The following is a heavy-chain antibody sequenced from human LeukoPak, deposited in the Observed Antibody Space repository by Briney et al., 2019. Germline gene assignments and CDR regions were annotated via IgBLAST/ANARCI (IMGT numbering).Heavy chain of an antibody. J-gene: IGHJ6*03. CDR1: GFTFSSYA. V-gene: IGHV3-9*01. Sequence: GGSLRLSCAASGFTFSSYAMHWVRQAPGKGLEWVSGISWNSGSIGYADSVKGRFTISRDNAKNSLYLQMNSLRAEDTALYYCARSGASYYYYYYIDVWGKGTTVTISS. D-gene: IGHD3-10*01. CDR3: ARSGASYYYYYYIDV. CDR2: ISWNSGSI.